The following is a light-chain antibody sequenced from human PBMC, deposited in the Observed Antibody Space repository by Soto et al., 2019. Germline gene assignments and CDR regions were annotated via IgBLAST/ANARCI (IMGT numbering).Light chain of an antibody. V-gene: IGKV3-15*01. J-gene: IGKJ4*02. CDR3: VHSNHWPLT. CDR2: GAS. Sequence: IVMTQSPATLSVSPGDRATLSCRASQSVRSNLAWYQHRPGQAPRLLVYGASTRATGMSVRFSGRGSGTGFPLTINSLQSEGVALYRCVHSNHWPLTFCGGTRVEIK. CDR1: QSVRSN.